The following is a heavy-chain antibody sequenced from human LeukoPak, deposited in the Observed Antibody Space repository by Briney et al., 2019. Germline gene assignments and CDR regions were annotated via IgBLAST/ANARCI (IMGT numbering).Heavy chain of an antibody. V-gene: IGHV4-61*02. CDR1: GGSISSGSYY. D-gene: IGHD3-22*01. CDR2: IYTSGST. CDR3: AREDYDSSGYLNLDY. J-gene: IGHJ4*02. Sequence: PSQTLSLTCTVSGGSISSGSYYWSWIRQPAGKGLEWIGRIYTSGSTNYNPSLKSRVTISVDTSKNQFSLKLSSVTAADTAVYYCAREDYDSSGYLNLDYWGQGTLVTVSS.